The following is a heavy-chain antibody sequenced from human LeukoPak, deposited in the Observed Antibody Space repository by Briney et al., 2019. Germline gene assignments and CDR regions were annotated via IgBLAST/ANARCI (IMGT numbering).Heavy chain of an antibody. CDR3: AREFYYYDSSGQIDY. CDR1: GGTFSSYT. D-gene: IGHD3-22*01. J-gene: IGHJ4*02. CDR2: IIPILGIA. V-gene: IGHV1-69*04. Sequence: SVKVSCKASGGTFSSYTISWVRQAPGQGLEWMGRIIPILGIANYAQKFQGRVTITADKSTSTAYMELSSLRSEDTAVYYCAREFYYYDSSGQIDYWGQGTPVTVSS.